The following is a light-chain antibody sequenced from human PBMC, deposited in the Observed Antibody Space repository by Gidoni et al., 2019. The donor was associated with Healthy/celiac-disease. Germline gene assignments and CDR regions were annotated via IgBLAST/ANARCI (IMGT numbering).Light chain of an antibody. CDR2: GAS. CDR3: QQYNNWPPWT. Sequence: EIVMTQSPATLSVSPGERATLSCRASQSVNSNLAWYQQKPGQAPRLLIYGASTRATGIPARFSGSWSGTEFTLTISSLQSEDFAVYYCQQYNNWPPWTFXXXTKVEIK. CDR1: QSVNSN. J-gene: IGKJ1*01. V-gene: IGKV3-15*01.